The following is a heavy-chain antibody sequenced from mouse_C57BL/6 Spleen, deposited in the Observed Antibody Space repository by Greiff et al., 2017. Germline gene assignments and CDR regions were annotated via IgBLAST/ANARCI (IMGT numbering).Heavy chain of an antibody. CDR3: AKYGNYIDD. CDR1: GYTFTSYW. V-gene: IGHV1-69*01. D-gene: IGHD2-1*01. CDR2: IDPSDGYT. J-gene: IGHJ2*01. Sequence: QVQLQQPGAELVMPGASVKLSCKASGYTFTSYWMNWVKQRPGQGLEWIGEIDPSDGYTNYNQKFKGKSTLTVDKSSSTAYMQLRSLTSEDSAVYYCAKYGNYIDDWGKGTTLTVSS.